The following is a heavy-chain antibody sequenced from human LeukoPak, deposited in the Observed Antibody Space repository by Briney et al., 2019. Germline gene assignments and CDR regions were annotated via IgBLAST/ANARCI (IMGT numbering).Heavy chain of an antibody. D-gene: IGHD5-18*01. Sequence: SQTLSLTCAISGDSVPSNSAAWNWIRQSPSRGLEWLGRTYYRSKWYNDYAVSVKSRITINPDTSKNQFSLQLNSVTPEDTAVYYCARGRTQLWYRPYFDYWGQGTLVTVSS. CDR1: GDSVPSNSAA. CDR3: ARGRTQLWYRPYFDY. J-gene: IGHJ4*02. V-gene: IGHV6-1*01. CDR2: TYYRSKWYN.